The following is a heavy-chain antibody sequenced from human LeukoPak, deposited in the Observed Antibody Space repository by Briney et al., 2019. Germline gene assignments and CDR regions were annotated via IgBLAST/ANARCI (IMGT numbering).Heavy chain of an antibody. Sequence: GASVKVSCKASGYTFTGYYMHWVRQAPGQGLEWMGWINPNSGGTNYAQKFQGRVTMTRDTSISTAYMELSRLRSDDTAVYHCARENDSSGYTSFYYYGRDVWGKGTTVTVSS. CDR2: INPNSGGT. CDR3: ARENDSSGYTSFYYYGRDV. V-gene: IGHV1-2*02. CDR1: GYTFTGYY. D-gene: IGHD3-22*01. J-gene: IGHJ6*04.